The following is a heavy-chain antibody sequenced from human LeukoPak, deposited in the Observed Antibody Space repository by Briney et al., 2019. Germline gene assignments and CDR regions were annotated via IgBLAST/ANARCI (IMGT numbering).Heavy chain of an antibody. CDR1: GYSISSGYY. CDR2: IYHSGST. D-gene: IGHD2/OR15-2a*01. V-gene: IGHV4-38-2*02. J-gene: IGHJ5*02. CDR3: ARDPENRWFDP. Sequence: ASETLSLTCTVSGYSISSGYYWGWIRQPPGKGLEWIGSIYHSGSTHYNPSLKSRVTISVDTSKNQFSLKLSSVTAADTAVYYCARDPENRWFDPWGQGTLVTVSS.